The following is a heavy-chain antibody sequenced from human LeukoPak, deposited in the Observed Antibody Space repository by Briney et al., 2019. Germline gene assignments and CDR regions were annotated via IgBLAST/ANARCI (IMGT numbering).Heavy chain of an antibody. Sequence: SETLSLTCTVSGGSISNYYWSWIRQPAGKGLEWIGRIHISWTTYYNPSLKSRLTMSVDTSKNQFSMRLTSVTAADTAVYYCTRGDYYDGGGRNWFDPWGQGTLVTVSS. V-gene: IGHV4-4*07. CDR3: TRGDYYDGGGRNWFDP. CDR2: IHISWTT. D-gene: IGHD3-16*01. CDR1: GGSISNYY. J-gene: IGHJ5*02.